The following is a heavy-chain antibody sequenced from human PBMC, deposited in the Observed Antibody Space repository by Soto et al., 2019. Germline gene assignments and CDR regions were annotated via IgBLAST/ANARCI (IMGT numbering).Heavy chain of an antibody. CDR1: GYTFTSYG. J-gene: IGHJ6*02. D-gene: IGHD5-18*01. CDR2: ISAYNGNT. CDR3: ARDLDTAMVAYYYYGMDV. V-gene: IGHV1-18*01. Sequence: ASGKVSCTTSGYTFTSYGISWVRQAPGQGLEWMGWISAYNGNTNYAQKLQGRVTMTTDTSTSTAYMELRSLRSDDTAVYYCARDLDTAMVAYYYYGMDVWGQGTTVTVSS.